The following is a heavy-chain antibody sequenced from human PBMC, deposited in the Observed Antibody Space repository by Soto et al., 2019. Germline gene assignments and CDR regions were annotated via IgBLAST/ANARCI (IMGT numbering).Heavy chain of an antibody. CDR3: ARDSSGWYYYYYYGMDV. Sequence: GGSLRLSCAASGFTFSSYSMNWVRQAPGKGLEWVSSISSSSSYIYYADSVKGRFTISRDNAKNSLYLQMNSLRAEDTAVYYCARDSSGWYYYYYYGMDVWGQGTTGTVSS. D-gene: IGHD6-19*01. CDR1: GFTFSSYS. CDR2: ISSSSSYI. J-gene: IGHJ6*02. V-gene: IGHV3-21*01.